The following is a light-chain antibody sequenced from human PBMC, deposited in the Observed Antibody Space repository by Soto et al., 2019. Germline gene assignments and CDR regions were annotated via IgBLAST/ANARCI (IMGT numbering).Light chain of an antibody. CDR3: QSYDSSLSGWL. V-gene: IGLV1-40*01. J-gene: IGLJ3*02. CDR1: SSNIGAGYN. Sequence: QPVLTQPPSVSGAPGQRVTISCTGSSSNIGAGYNVHWYQQVPGTAPKLLIYGDSNRPSGVPDRFSGSKSGTSPSLAITGLQAEDEADYYCQSYDSSLSGWLFGGGTKVTVL. CDR2: GDS.